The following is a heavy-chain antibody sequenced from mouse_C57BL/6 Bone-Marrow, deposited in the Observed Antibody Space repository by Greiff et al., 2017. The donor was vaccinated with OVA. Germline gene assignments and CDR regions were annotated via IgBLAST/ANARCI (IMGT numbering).Heavy chain of an antibody. J-gene: IGHJ2*01. CDR1: GYTFTGYW. Sequence: VQLQQSGAELMKPGASVMLSCKATGYTFTGYWIEWVKQRPGHGLEWIGVILPGSGSTIYNEKFKGTATLTAVTSSNTAYMQLSSLTTEDSAIYYCAREEDYDYDGFDYWGQGTTLTVSS. V-gene: IGHV1-9*01. CDR2: ILPGSGST. D-gene: IGHD2-4*01. CDR3: AREEDYDYDGFDY.